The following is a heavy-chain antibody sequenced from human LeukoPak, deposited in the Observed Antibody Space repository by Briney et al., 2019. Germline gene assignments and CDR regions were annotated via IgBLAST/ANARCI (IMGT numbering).Heavy chain of an antibody. D-gene: IGHD3-3*01. Sequence: SETLSLTCTVSGYSISSGYYWGWIRQPPGKGLEWIGSIYHSGSTYYNPSLKSRVTISVDTSKNQFSLKLSSVTAADTAVYYCARGRTFPIFGVVDSNWFDPWGQGTLVTVSS. V-gene: IGHV4-38-2*02. J-gene: IGHJ5*02. CDR3: ARGRTFPIFGVVDSNWFDP. CDR1: GYSISSGYY. CDR2: IYHSGST.